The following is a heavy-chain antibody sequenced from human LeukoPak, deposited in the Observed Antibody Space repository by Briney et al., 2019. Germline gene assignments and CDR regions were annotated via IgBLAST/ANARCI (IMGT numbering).Heavy chain of an antibody. CDR3: ARVPGDY. CDR1: GFTFRSYG. Sequence: PGGYLSLSCAASGFTFRSYGMNWVRRAPGQGLEWVSSISSSNSLIYYADSVKGRFTISRDNSKNSLYLQMNSLRAEDTAVYYCARVPGDYWGQGTLVTVSS. V-gene: IGHV3-21*01. D-gene: IGHD3-10*01. J-gene: IGHJ4*02. CDR2: ISSSNSLI.